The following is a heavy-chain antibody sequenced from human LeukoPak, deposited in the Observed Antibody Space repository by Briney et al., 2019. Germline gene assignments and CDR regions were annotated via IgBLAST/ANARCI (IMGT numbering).Heavy chain of an antibody. CDR1: GGSVSSDRFY. D-gene: IGHD2-2*01. CDR3: AREPAHDGFDI. CDR2: VHHNGNT. Sequence: PSETLSLTCTVSGGSVSSDRFYWGWIRQPPGKGLEWIGCVHHNGNTYNNPSLKSRVTTSLDSSKNQFSLRLSSVTAADTAVYFCAREPAHDGFDIWGQGTMVTVSS. V-gene: IGHV4-39*07. J-gene: IGHJ3*02.